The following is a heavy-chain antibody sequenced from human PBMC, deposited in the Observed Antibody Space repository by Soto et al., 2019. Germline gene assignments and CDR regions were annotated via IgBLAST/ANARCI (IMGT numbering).Heavy chain of an antibody. J-gene: IGHJ6*02. Sequence: GSLRLSCAVSGFTFSTYGMHWVRQAPGKGLEWVAVISHDGSKKHYADSVKGRFTISRDNSKNTLYLQMNSLRGEDTAVYYCAKDLCGYSYGRTCHYHYGMDVWGQGTTVTVSS. V-gene: IGHV3-30*18. CDR2: ISHDGSKK. CDR1: GFTFSTYG. CDR3: AKDLCGYSYGRTCHYHYGMDV. D-gene: IGHD5-18*01.